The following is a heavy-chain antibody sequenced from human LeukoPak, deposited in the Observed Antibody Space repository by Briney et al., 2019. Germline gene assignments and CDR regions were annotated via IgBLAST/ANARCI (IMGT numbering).Heavy chain of an antibody. J-gene: IGHJ5*02. CDR2: IIPIFGTA. CDR3: ARDYYDSSGYPPPNWFDP. V-gene: IGHV1-69*05. CDR1: GGTFSSYA. Sequence: SVKVSCKASGGTFSSYAISWLRQAPGQGLEWMGRIIPIFGTANYAQKFQGRVTITTDESTSTAYMELSSLRSEDTAVYYCARDYYDSSGYPPPNWFDPWGQGTLVTVSS. D-gene: IGHD3-22*01.